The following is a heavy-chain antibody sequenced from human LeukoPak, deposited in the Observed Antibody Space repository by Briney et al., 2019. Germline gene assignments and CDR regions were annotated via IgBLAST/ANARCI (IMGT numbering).Heavy chain of an antibody. V-gene: IGHV4-39*07. D-gene: IGHD2-2*01. CDR2: IYYSGST. J-gene: IGHJ5*02. CDR3: ARFPVPVVPANNWFDP. CDR1: GGSISSSRYY. Sequence: SETLSLTCTVSGGSISSSRYYWGWIRQPPGKGLEWIGSIYYSGSTYYNPSLKSRVTISVDTSKNQFSLKLSSVTAADTAVYYCARFPVPVVPANNWFDPWGQGTLVTVSS.